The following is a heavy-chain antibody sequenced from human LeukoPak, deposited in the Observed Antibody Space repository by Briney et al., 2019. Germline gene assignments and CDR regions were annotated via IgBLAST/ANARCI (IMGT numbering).Heavy chain of an antibody. V-gene: IGHV3-23*01. Sequence: GGSLRLSCAASGFTFSSYGMSWVRQAPGKGLEGVSAISGSGGSTYYADSGKGRFTISRDNSKNTLYLQMNSLRAEDTAVYYCAKDDRIQTRRYSYNYWGQGTLVTVSS. CDR3: AKDDRIQTRRYSYNY. CDR1: GFTFSSYG. D-gene: IGHD5-18*01. CDR2: ISGSGGST. J-gene: IGHJ4*02.